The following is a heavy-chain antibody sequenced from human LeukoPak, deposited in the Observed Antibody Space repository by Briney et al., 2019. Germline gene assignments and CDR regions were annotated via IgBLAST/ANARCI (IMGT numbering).Heavy chain of an antibody. D-gene: IGHD1-26*01. Sequence: PGGSLRLSCAASGFTFTNTWMTWVRQAPGKGLEWVGRIKSKTDGGTTDYAAPVKGRFTISRDDSKNTLYLQMNSLKTEDTGVYYCTKDRPAGGGYDWGQGTLVTVSS. V-gene: IGHV3-15*01. CDR3: TKDRPAGGGYD. CDR2: IKSKTDGGTT. CDR1: GFTFTNTW. J-gene: IGHJ4*02.